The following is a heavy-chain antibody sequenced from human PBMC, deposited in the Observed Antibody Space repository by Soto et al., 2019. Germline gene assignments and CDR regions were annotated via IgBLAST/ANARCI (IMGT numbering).Heavy chain of an antibody. J-gene: IGHJ6*02. Sequence: PGGSLRLSCAASGFTVSSNYMSWVRQAPGKGLEWVSIISFDGKKIDYAGSVRGRFTISRDNSQNTLYLQMDSLRTEDTAVYYCARRDFYCRGRNCFSGDYAMDVWGQGTTVTVSS. D-gene: IGHD2-15*01. CDR1: GFTVSSNY. CDR3: ARRDFYCRGRNCFSGDYAMDV. CDR2: ISFDGKKI. V-gene: IGHV3-30*03.